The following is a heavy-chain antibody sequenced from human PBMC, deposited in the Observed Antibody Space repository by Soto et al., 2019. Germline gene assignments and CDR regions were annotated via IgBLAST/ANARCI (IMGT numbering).Heavy chain of an antibody. CDR2: ISAYNGNT. CDR3: ATSNCSGGSCYSYYFDY. Sequence: QVQLVQSGAEVKKPGASVKVSCKTSGYTFTSYGISWVRQAPGQGLEWMGWISAYNGNTNYAQKLQGRVTMTTGTSTSTDYMEMRGLRSDDTAVYYWATSNCSGGSCYSYYFDYWGQGTLVTVSS. J-gene: IGHJ4*02. CDR1: GYTFTSYG. V-gene: IGHV1-18*01. D-gene: IGHD2-15*01.